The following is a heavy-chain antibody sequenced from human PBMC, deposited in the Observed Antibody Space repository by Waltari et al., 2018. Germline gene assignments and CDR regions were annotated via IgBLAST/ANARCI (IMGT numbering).Heavy chain of an antibody. CDR3: ARLDSRSGSYYFDY. J-gene: IGHJ4*02. V-gene: IGHV4-39*01. D-gene: IGHD1-26*01. Sequence: QLRLQESGPGLVKPSETLSLTCTVPGGSISSSNYYRGWIRQPPGKGLEWIGNIYYSGSTYYNPSLKSRVTTYIDTSKNQFSLKLSSVTAADTAVYFCARLDSRSGSYYFDYWGQGTLVTVSS. CDR1: GGSISSSNYY. CDR2: IYYSGST.